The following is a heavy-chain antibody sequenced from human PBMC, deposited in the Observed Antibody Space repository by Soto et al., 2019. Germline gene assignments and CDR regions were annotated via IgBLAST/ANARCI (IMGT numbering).Heavy chain of an antibody. J-gene: IGHJ3*02. V-gene: IGHV4-31*03. CDR2: IYYSGST. Sequence: QVQLQESGPGLVKPSQTLSLTCTVSGGPISSGGYYWSWIRQHPGKGLEWIGYIYYSGSTYYNPSLKSRVTISVDTSKNQFSLKLSSVTAADTAVYYCARNPKNCSGGSCYPDAFDIWGQGTMVTVSS. CDR1: GGPISSGGYY. CDR3: ARNPKNCSGGSCYPDAFDI. D-gene: IGHD2-15*01.